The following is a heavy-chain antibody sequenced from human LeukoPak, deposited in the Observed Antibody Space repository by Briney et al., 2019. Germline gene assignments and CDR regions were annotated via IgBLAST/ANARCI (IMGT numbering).Heavy chain of an antibody. D-gene: IGHD5-18*01. CDR2: INQGGSEK. Sequence: GGSLRLSCAASGFTFSSYWMSLVRQAPEKGLEWVANINQGGSEKYYVDSVKGRLTISRDNAKNSLYLQMNSLRAEDTAVYYCARDETALDSWGQGTLVTVSS. J-gene: IGHJ4*02. V-gene: IGHV3-7*01. CDR1: GFTFSSYW. CDR3: ARDETALDS.